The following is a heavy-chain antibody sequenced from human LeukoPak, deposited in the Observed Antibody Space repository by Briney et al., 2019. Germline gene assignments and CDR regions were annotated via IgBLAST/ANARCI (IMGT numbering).Heavy chain of an antibody. D-gene: IGHD6-19*01. CDR2: TYYRSKWYN. V-gene: IGHV6-1*01. J-gene: IGHJ3*02. Sequence: QTLSLTCAISGDSVSSNIAAWNWIRQSPSRGLEWLGRTYYRSKWYNDYAVSVKSRITINPDTSKNQFSLQLNSVTPEDTAVYYCARRIAVTGSDAFDIWGQGTMVTVSS. CDR3: ARRIAVTGSDAFDI. CDR1: GDSVSSNIAA.